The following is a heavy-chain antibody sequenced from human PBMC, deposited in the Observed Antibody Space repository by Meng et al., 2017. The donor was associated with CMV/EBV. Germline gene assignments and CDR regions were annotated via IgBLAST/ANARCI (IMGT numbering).Heavy chain of an antibody. CDR1: GFTFSSYG. V-gene: IGHV3-30*02. CDR3: AKEPDTYYDFWSGYYYYYYGMDV. J-gene: IGHJ6*02. Sequence: GESLKISCAASGFTFSSYGMNWVRQAPGKGLEWVAFIRYDGSNKYYADSVKGRLTISRDNSKNTLYLQMNSLRAEDTAVYYCAKEPDTYYDFWSGYYYYYYGMDVWGQGTTVTVSS. D-gene: IGHD3-3*01. CDR2: IRYDGSNK.